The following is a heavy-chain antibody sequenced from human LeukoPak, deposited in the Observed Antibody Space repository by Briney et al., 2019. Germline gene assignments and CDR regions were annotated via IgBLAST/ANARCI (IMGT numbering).Heavy chain of an antibody. J-gene: IGHJ5*02. CDR1: GFIVNSYA. Sequence: GGSLRLSCAASGFIVNSYAMSWVRQAPGKGLAWVSLIYSDGVTQYADSVKGRFTISRDNSKNTLYLQMNSLRDEDTAVHFCARDRAEGKTWVEFDPWGQGTLVTVSS. CDR3: ARDRAEGKTWVEFDP. CDR2: IYSDGVT. V-gene: IGHV3-66*02.